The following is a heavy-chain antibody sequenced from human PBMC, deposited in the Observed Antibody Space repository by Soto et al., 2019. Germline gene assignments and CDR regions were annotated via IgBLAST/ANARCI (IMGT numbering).Heavy chain of an antibody. Sequence: SETLSLTCSVSGGSINSYWWSWIRQPAGKGLEWIGRVYSSGTTDYNPSLNSRATLSVETSKNQFSLKLSSVTAADTAMYYCARDIGSYAYGEGYWGQGIQVTVSS. D-gene: IGHD3-10*01. J-gene: IGHJ4*02. CDR2: VYSSGTT. V-gene: IGHV4-4*07. CDR3: ARDIGSYAYGEGY. CDR1: GGSINSYW.